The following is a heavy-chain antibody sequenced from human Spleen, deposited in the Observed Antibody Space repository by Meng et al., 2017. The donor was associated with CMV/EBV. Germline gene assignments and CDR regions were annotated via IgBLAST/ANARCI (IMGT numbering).Heavy chain of an antibody. J-gene: IGHJ5*02. CDR2: IIPIFGTA. D-gene: IGHD3-3*01. V-gene: IGHV1-69*05. Sequence: KASGGTFSSYAISWVRQAPGQGLEWMGGIIPIFGTANYAQKFQGRVTITTDESTSTAYMELSSLRSEDTAVYYCAILRFRTDWLDPWGQGTLVTVSS. CDR1: GGTFSSYA. CDR3: AILRFRTDWLDP.